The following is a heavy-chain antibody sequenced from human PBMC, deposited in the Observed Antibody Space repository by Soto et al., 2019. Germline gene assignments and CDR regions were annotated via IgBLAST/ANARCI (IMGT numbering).Heavy chain of an antibody. CDR2: ISAYNGNT. Sequence: SVKVSCKASGYTFTSYGISWVRPAPGQGLEGMGWISAYNGNTNYAQKLQGRVTMTTETSTSTAYMELRSLRSDDTAVYYCARDEADGSGSYYYWGQGTLVTVSP. J-gene: IGHJ4*02. CDR3: ARDEADGSGSYYY. V-gene: IGHV1-18*01. D-gene: IGHD3-10*01. CDR1: GYTFTSYG.